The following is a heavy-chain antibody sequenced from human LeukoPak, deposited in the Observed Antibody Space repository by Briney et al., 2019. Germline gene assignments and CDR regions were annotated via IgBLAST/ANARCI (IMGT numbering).Heavy chain of an antibody. D-gene: IGHD2-2*02. CDR1: GFTFSDYG. V-gene: IGHV3-30-3*01. Sequence: QPGGSLRLSCAVSGFTFSDYGVHWVRQAPGKGLEWVAVISHDGSNKYYADSVKGRFTISRDNSKDTLYLQMNSLRGEDTAVYFCARDPGGPVPATILGFPDYWGQGTLVTVSS. J-gene: IGHJ4*02. CDR2: ISHDGSNK. CDR3: ARDPGGPVPATILGFPDY.